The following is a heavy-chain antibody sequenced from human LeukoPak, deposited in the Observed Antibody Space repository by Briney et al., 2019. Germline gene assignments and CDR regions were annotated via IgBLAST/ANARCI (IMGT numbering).Heavy chain of an antibody. V-gene: IGHV4-4*07. Sequence: SETLSLTCTVSGGSISSYYWSWIRQPAGKGLEWIGRIYTSGSTNYNPSLKSRVTISVDTSKKQVSLKLSSVTAADTAVYYCARAEGTGYPYWYFDLWGRGTLVTVSS. CDR3: ARAEGTGYPYWYFDL. CDR1: GGSISSYY. D-gene: IGHD5-12*01. CDR2: IYTSGST. J-gene: IGHJ2*01.